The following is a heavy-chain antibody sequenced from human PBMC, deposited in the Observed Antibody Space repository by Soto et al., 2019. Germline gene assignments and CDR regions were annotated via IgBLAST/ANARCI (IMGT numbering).Heavy chain of an antibody. D-gene: IGHD1-1*01. CDR1: GGTFSSYA. Sequence: GASVKVSCKASGGTFSSYAISWVRQAPGQGLEWMGGIIPIFGTANYAQKFQGRVTITADKSTSTAYMELSSLRSEDTAVYYCARGSFYNWNDVRALDIWGQGTMVTVSS. CDR3: ARGSFYNWNDVRALDI. CDR2: IIPIFGTA. J-gene: IGHJ3*02. V-gene: IGHV1-69*06.